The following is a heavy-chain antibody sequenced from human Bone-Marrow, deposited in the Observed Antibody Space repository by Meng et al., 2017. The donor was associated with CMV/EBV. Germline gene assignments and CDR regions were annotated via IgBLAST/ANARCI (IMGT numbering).Heavy chain of an antibody. J-gene: IGHJ6*02. D-gene: IGHD2-2*01. Sequence: TLSLTCNVSGGSVSSGSYYWSWIRQSPGKGLEWIGQIYYIGTTKYNPSLKSRVTISVDTSKNQFSLRLSSVTAADTAVYYCARDRLYCSSTSCPKINYYYGMDVWGQGTTVTVSS. CDR3: ARDRLYCSSTSCPKINYYYGMDV. CDR1: GGSVSSGSYY. CDR2: IYYIGTT. V-gene: IGHV4-61*01.